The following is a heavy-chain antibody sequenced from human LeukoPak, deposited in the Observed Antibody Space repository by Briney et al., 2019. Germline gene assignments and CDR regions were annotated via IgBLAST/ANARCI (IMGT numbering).Heavy chain of an antibody. J-gene: IGHJ6*02. V-gene: IGHV1-8*01. CDR3: AKTPYDFWSGSYGMDV. CDR1: GYTFTSYD. D-gene: IGHD3-3*01. Sequence: GASVKVSCKASGYTFTSYDIKWVRQATGQGLEWMGWMNPNSGNTGYAQKFQGRVTMTRNTSISTAYMELSSLRSEDTAVYYCAKTPYDFWSGSYGMDVWGQGTTVTVSS. CDR2: MNPNSGNT.